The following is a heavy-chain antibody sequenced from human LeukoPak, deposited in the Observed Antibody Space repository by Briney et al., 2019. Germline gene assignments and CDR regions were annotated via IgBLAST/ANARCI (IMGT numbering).Heavy chain of an antibody. D-gene: IGHD1-26*01. CDR3: ARDVEGATFDY. Sequence: SVKVSCKASGGTFSSYAISWVRQAPGQGLEWVGRIIPILGIANYAQKFQGRVTITADKSTSTAYMELSSLRSEDTAVYYCARDVEGATFDYWGQGTLVTVSS. J-gene: IGHJ4*02. CDR1: GGTFSSYA. V-gene: IGHV1-69*04. CDR2: IIPILGIA.